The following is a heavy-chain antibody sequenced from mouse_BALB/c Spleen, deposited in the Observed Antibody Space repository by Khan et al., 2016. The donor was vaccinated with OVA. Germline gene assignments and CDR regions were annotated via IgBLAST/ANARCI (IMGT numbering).Heavy chain of an antibody. CDR1: GYSITTNYA. J-gene: IGHJ4*01. CDR2: ISYSGST. D-gene: IGHD1-1*01. V-gene: IGHV3-2*02. CDR3: ARKNYYGYAVDY. Sequence: EVQLQESGPGLVKPSQSLSLTCTVTGYSITTNYAWDWIRQFPGNKLEWMGYISYSGSTSYNPSHKSRISINRDTSKNPFFLKLNFVTTEDTATYYCARKNYYGYAVDYWGQGTSVTVSS.